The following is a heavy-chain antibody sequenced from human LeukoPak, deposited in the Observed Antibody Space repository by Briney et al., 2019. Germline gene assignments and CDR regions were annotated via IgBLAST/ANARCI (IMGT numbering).Heavy chain of an antibody. Sequence: SQTLSLTCTVSGGSISSGSYYWSWIRQPAGKGLEWIGRIYTSGSTHYNPSLKSRVTISVDTSKNQFSLNLNSVTAADTAVYYCARAVGSSEANWFDPGGQGTLATVSS. CDR3: ARAVGSSEANWFDP. CDR1: GGSISSGSYY. D-gene: IGHD6-19*01. CDR2: IYTSGST. V-gene: IGHV4-61*02. J-gene: IGHJ5*02.